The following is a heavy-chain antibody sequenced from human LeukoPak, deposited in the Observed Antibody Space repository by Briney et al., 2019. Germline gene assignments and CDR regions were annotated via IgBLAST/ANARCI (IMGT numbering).Heavy chain of an antibody. V-gene: IGHV4-39*01. CDR1: GGSISSSSHY. CDR3: ARSRDYYDNRDHFMIWAMDV. D-gene: IGHD3-22*01. Sequence: SETLSLTCTVSGGSISSSSHYWGWMRQPPGKELEWIGSVYYSGEAHYNPSLKSRVTVSVDRSNNQFSLKLTSVTAADTAVYLCARSRDYYDNRDHFMIWAMDVWGKGTTVIVSA. J-gene: IGHJ6*04. CDR2: VYYSGEA.